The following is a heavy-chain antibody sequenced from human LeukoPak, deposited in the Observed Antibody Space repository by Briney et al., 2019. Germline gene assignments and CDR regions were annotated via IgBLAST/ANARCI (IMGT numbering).Heavy chain of an antibody. V-gene: IGHV4-59*08. CDR1: GGSISSYN. CDR2: IYYSGST. CDR3: ARQTPYWADY. J-gene: IGHJ4*02. Sequence: SETLSLTCTVSGGSISSYNWSWIRQPPGKGLEWIGYIYYSGSTNYNPSLKSRVTISVDTSKNQFSLKLSSVTAADTAVYYCARQTPYWADYWGQGTLVTVSS. D-gene: IGHD2-15*01.